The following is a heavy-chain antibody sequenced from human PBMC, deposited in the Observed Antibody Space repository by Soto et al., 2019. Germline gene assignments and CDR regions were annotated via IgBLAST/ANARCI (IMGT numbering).Heavy chain of an antibody. CDR3: AKPLRGGSYPPPFDY. J-gene: IGHJ4*01. CDR1: GFTFSSYA. V-gene: IGHV3-23*01. D-gene: IGHD1-26*01. Sequence: GGSLRLSCAASGFTFSSYAMSWVRQAPGKGLEWVSAISGSGGSTYYADSVKGRFTISRDNSKNTLYLQMNSLRAEDTAVYYCAKPLRGGSYPPPFDYWGHGTLVTVSS. CDR2: ISGSGGST.